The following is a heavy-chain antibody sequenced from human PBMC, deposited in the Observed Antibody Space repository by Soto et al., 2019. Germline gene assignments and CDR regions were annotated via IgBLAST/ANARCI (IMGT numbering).Heavy chain of an antibody. CDR3: AGSSTWHPGAFDI. D-gene: IGHD5-12*01. J-gene: IGHJ3*02. CDR1: GGSISSDNW. CDR2: IYHSGST. Sequence: SDTLSLTCAVSGGSISSDNWWSWVRQPPGKGLEWIGEIYHSGSTNYNPSLKSRVTISVDKSMNQFSLKLSSVTAADTAVYYCAGSSTWHPGAFDIWGQGTTVTVSS. V-gene: IGHV4-4*02.